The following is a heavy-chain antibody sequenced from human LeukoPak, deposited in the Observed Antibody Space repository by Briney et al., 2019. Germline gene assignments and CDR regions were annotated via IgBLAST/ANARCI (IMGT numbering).Heavy chain of an antibody. J-gene: IGHJ6*02. Sequence: KPSETLSLTCTVSGGSISNHYWSWIRQPPGKGLEWIGYNYYSGSTNYNPSLKSRVTISIDASKNQFSLKLSSVTAADTAVYYCARDTYYGDYDFSYYGMDVWGQGTTVTVSS. CDR3: ARDTYYGDYDFSYYGMDV. CDR2: NYYSGST. D-gene: IGHD4-17*01. CDR1: GGSISNHY. V-gene: IGHV4-59*11.